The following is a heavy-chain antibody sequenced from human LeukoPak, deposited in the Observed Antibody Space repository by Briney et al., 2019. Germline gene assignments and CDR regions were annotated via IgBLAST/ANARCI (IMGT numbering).Heavy chain of an antibody. J-gene: IGHJ6*02. Sequence: GGSLRLSCAASGFTVSSNYMSWVRQAPGKGLEWVSVIYSGGSTCYADSVKGRFTISRDNSKNTLYLQMNSLRAKDTAVYYCAREYDSSGYQSYGMDVWGQGTTVTVSS. CDR2: IYSGGST. V-gene: IGHV3-53*01. CDR3: AREYDSSGYQSYGMDV. D-gene: IGHD3-22*01. CDR1: GFTVSSNY.